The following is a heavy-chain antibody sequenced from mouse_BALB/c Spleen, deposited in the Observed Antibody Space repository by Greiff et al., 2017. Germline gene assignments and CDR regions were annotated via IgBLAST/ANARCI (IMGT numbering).Heavy chain of an antibody. CDR1: GFTFSSYT. D-gene: IGHD2-3*01. Sequence: VQLKESGGGLVQPGGSLKLSCAASGFTFSSYTMSWVRQTPEKRLEWVAYISNGGGSTYYPDTVKGRFTISRDNAKNTLYLQMSSLKSEDTAMYYCARLYDLYYFDYWGQGTTLTVSS. J-gene: IGHJ2*01. CDR2: ISNGGGST. V-gene: IGHV5-12-2*01. CDR3: ARLYDLYYFDY.